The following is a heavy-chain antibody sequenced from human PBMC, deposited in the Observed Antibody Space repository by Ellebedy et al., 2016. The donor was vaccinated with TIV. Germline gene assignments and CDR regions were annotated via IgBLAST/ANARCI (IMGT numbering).Heavy chain of an antibody. CDR3: AAEAWWRLDS. J-gene: IGHJ4*02. D-gene: IGHD2-15*01. CDR2: IWYDGSNE. CDR1: GFTFNNYG. Sequence: GESLKISCAASGFTFNNYGMHWVRQAPGKGLEWVAIIWYDGSNEHYTDSVKGRFTISRDNAENSLFLEMNSLRVEDTAVYYCAAEAWWRLDSWGQGTLVTVSS. V-gene: IGHV3-33*03.